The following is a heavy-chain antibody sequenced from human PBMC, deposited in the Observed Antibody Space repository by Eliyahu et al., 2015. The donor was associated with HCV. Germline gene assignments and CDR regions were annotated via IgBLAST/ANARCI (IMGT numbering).Heavy chain of an antibody. CDR1: GYTXTSXX. CDR2: ISAYNGNT. V-gene: IGHV1-18*01. CDR3: ARVTWVTMIVVVIVETPGYFDY. J-gene: IGHJ4*02. Sequence: QVQLVQSGAEVKKPGASVKVSCKASGYTXTSXXISWVRQAPGQGLEWMGWISAYNGNTNYAQKLQGRVTMTTDTSTSTAYMELRSLRSDDTAVYYCARVTWVTMIVVVIVETPGYFDYWGQGTLVTVSS. D-gene: IGHD3-22*01.